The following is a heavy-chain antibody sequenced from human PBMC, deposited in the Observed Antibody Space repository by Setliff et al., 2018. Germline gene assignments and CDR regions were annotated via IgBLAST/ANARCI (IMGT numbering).Heavy chain of an antibody. CDR2: IYHSGSS. V-gene: IGHV4-59*11. CDR3: ARGVPAGFSVAGAAKSYFDS. D-gene: IGHD6-19*01. Sequence: PSETLSLTCTVSGDPISSHYWSWIRQPPGKGLEWIGSIYHSGSSNNNPSLRSRVTITVERSKNQFSLKLSSVIAADTAVYYCARGVPAGFSVAGAAKSYFDSWGQGTLVTVSS. CDR1: GDPISSHY. J-gene: IGHJ4*02.